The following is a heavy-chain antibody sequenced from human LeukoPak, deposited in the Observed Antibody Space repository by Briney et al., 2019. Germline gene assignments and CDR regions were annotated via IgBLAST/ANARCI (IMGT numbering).Heavy chain of an antibody. CDR3: AKDAPVNIVVVPAANS. CDR2: INHSGGT. CDR1: GWSFSGYY. Sequence: PSETLSLTCAVYGWSFSGYYWSWIRQPPGKGLEWIGEINHSGGTNYNPSLKSRVTISVDTSKTQFSLKLSSVTAEDTAVYYCAKDAPVNIVVVPAANSWGQGTLVTVSS. V-gene: IGHV4-34*01. J-gene: IGHJ4*02. D-gene: IGHD2-2*01.